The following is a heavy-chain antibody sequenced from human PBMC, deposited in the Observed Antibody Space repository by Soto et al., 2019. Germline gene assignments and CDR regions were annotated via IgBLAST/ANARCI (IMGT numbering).Heavy chain of an antibody. J-gene: IGHJ6*02. D-gene: IGHD5-18*01. Sequence: GGSLRLSCAASGFSFSSYSMNWVRQAPGKGLEWVSSISSSSSYIYYADSVKGRFTISRDNAKNSLYLQMNSLRAEDTAVYYCARDQSVKDTAMEDHYCHDYGRDVWGRGTTVTVSS. CDR1: GFSFSSYS. CDR2: ISSSSSYI. V-gene: IGHV3-21*01. CDR3: ARDQSVKDTAMEDHYCHDYGRDV.